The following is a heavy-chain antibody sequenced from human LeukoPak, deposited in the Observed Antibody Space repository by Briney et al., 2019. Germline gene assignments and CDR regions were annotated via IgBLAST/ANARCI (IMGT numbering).Heavy chain of an antibody. CDR1: GGSISSSNYY. D-gene: IGHD6-19*01. V-gene: IGHV4-39*01. CDR2: ISNRGST. J-gene: IGHJ4*02. Sequence: SETLSLTCTVSGGSISSSNYYWGWIRQPPGKGLEWIGTISNRGSTYYNPSLKSRVTISVDTSKNQLSLKLSSVTAADTAIFYCARQRAVAGTEDYWGQGTPVTVSS. CDR3: ARQRAVAGTEDY.